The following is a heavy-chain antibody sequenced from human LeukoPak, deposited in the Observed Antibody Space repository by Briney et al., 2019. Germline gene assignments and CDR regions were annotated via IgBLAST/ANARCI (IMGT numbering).Heavy chain of an antibody. Sequence: GESLKISCKGLGYNFGSYWNAWVRQMPGKGLEWMGIIYPGASEIRYSPSFQGQVTISADTAISTAYLQWSSLKTSDTDMYYCARASRDGYNQNFDFWGQGNLVTVSS. CDR2: IYPGASEI. V-gene: IGHV5-51*01. J-gene: IGHJ4*02. D-gene: IGHD5-24*01. CDR3: ARASRDGYNQNFDF. CDR1: GYNFGSYW.